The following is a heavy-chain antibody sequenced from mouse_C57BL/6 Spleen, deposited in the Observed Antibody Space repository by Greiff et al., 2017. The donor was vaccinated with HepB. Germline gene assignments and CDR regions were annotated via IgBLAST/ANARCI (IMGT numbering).Heavy chain of an antibody. CDR1: GFTFSSYA. Sequence: EVQRVESGEGLVKPGGSLKLSCAASGFTFSSYAMSWVRQTPEKRLEWVAYISSGGDYIYYADTVKGRFTISRDNARNTLYLQMSSLKSEDTAMYYCTREGYYYSNYLYYFDYWGQGTTLTVSS. D-gene: IGHD2-5*01. CDR3: TREGYYYSNYLYYFDY. V-gene: IGHV5-9-1*02. CDR2: ISSGGDYI. J-gene: IGHJ2*01.